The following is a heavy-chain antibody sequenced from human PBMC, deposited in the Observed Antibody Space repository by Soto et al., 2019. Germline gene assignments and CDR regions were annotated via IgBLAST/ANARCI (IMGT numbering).Heavy chain of an antibody. D-gene: IGHD3-16*01. J-gene: IGHJ5*02. Sequence: PSETLSLTCTVSGGSISSYYWSWIRQPPGKGLEWIGYIYYSGSTNYNPSLKSRVTISVDTSKNQFSLKLSSVTAADTAVYYCARDRGGITVSSKPLGEGFDPWGQGTLVTGSS. CDR2: IYYSGST. CDR3: ARDRGGITVSSKPLGEGFDP. CDR1: GGSISSYY. V-gene: IGHV4-59*01.